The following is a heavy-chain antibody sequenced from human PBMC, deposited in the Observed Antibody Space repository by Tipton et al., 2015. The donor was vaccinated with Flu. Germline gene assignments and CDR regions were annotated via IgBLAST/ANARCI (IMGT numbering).Heavy chain of an antibody. CDR3: ATKFANWGVWEPRDY. CDR1: GYSISSGYY. Sequence: TLSLTCTVSGYSISSGYYWSWIRQPPGKGLEWIGEINHSGSTNYNPSLKSRVTISADTSKKQFSLKLNSVTAADTAVYFCATKFANWGVWEPRDYWGQGTLVTVS. V-gene: IGHV4-38-2*02. CDR2: INHSGST. J-gene: IGHJ4*02. D-gene: IGHD7-27*01.